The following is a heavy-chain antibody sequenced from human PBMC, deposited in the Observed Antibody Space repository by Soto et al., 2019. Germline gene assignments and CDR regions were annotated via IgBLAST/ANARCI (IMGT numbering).Heavy chain of an antibody. V-gene: IGHV4-59*02. Sequence: SETLSLTCTVSGGSVSSYYWSWIRQPPGKGLEWIGYIYYSGSTNYNPSLKSRVTISVDTSKNQFSLKLSSVTAADTAVYYCARVVISEVGPFDYWGQGTLVTVSS. D-gene: IGHD3-22*01. CDR2: IYYSGST. J-gene: IGHJ4*02. CDR3: ARVVISEVGPFDY. CDR1: GGSVSSYY.